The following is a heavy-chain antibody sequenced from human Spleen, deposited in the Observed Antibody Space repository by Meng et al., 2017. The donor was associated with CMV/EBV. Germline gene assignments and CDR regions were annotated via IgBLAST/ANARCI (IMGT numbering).Heavy chain of an antibody. V-gene: IGHV3-21*01. CDR2: ISSSSSYI. CDR3: AREYYDFSLVDF. D-gene: IGHD3-3*01. J-gene: IGHJ4*02. Sequence: GESLKISCAASGFVFSTYNMNWVRQAPGKGLEWVSSISSSSSYIYYADSVRGRLTISRDNFKNTLYLQMNSLRAEDTAVYYCAREYYDFSLVDFWGQGTLVTVSS. CDR1: GFVFSTYN.